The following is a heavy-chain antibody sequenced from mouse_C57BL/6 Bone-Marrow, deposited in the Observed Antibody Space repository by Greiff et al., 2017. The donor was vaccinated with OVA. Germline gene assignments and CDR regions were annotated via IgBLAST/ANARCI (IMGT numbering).Heavy chain of an antibody. V-gene: IGHV14-4*01. CDR2: IDPENGDT. D-gene: IGHD2-4*01. Sequence: EVTLVESGAELVRPGASLNLSCTASGFNIKDDYMHWVKQRPEQGLEWIGWIDPENGDTTSASKVQGKATITADTSSNTAYLQLSSLTAEDTAVYCCTPFDDDFAYWGQGTLVTVSA. J-gene: IGHJ3*01. CDR3: TPFDDDFAY. CDR1: GFNIKDDY.